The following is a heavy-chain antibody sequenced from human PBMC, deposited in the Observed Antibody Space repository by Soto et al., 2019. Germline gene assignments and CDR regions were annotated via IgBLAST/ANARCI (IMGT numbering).Heavy chain of an antibody. CDR1: GGSINNYY. CDR2: IYYSGST. J-gene: IGHJ3*02. D-gene: IGHD2-2*01. CDR3: ASTQLGYCSSTSCYVRVWAFDI. V-gene: IGHV4-59*01. Sequence: SETLSLTCSVSGGSINNYYWNWIRQPPGKGLEWIGYIYYSGSTNYNPSLKSRLTISVDASKNQFSLKLSSVTAADTAVYYCASTQLGYCSSTSCYVRVWAFDIWGQGTMVTVSS.